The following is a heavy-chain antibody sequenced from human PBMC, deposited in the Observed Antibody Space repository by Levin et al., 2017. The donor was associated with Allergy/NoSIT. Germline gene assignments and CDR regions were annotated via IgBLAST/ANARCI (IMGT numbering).Heavy chain of an antibody. V-gene: IGHV3-30-3*01. CDR1: GFTFSSYA. Sequence: GGSLRLSCAASGFTFSSYAMHWVRQAPGKGLEWVAVISYDGSNKYYADSVKGRFTISRDNSKNTLYLQMNSLRAEDTAVYYCARDLCPQWLVIRYYFDYWGQGTLVTVSS. CDR3: ARDLCPQWLVIRYYFDY. CDR2: ISYDGSNK. D-gene: IGHD6-19*01. J-gene: IGHJ4*02.